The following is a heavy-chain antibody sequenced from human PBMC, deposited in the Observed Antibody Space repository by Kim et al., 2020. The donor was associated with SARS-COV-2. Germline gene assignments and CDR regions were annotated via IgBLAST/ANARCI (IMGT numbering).Heavy chain of an antibody. CDR3: ARGPIVATMDWFDP. J-gene: IGHJ5*02. Sequence: AQKFQGRVTITADKSTSTAYMELSSLRSEDTAVYYCARGPIVATMDWFDPWGQGTLVTVSS. V-gene: IGHV1-69*04. D-gene: IGHD5-12*01.